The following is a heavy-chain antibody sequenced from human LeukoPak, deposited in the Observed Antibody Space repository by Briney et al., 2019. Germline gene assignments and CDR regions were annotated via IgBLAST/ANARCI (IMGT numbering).Heavy chain of an antibody. CDR1: SGSISSYY. CDR2: IYYSGST. Sequence: PSETLSLTCTVSSGSISSYYWSWIRQPPGKGLEWLGYIYYSGSTNYNPSLKSRVTISVDTSKNQFSLRLSSVTAADTAVYYCARDYRYCSSTSCYYYYGMDVWGQGTTVTVSS. J-gene: IGHJ6*02. V-gene: IGHV4-59*01. CDR3: ARDYRYCSSTSCYYYYGMDV. D-gene: IGHD2-2*01.